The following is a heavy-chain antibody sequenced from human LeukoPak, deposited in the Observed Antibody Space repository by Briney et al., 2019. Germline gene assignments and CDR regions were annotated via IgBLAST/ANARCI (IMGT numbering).Heavy chain of an antibody. CDR2: INAGNGNT. CDR3: ASYKTTLIQNCYYYGMDV. V-gene: IGHV1-3*01. D-gene: IGHD4-11*01. CDR1: GYTFTSYA. J-gene: IGHJ6*02. Sequence: ASVKVSCKASGYTFTSYAMHWVRQAPGQRLEWMAWINAGNGNTKYSQKFQGRVTITRDTSASTAYMELSSLRSEDTAVYYCASYKTTLIQNCYYYGMDVWGQGTTVTVSS.